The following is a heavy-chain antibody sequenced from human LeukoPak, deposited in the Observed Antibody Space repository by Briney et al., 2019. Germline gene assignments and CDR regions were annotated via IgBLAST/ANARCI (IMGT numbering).Heavy chain of an antibody. Sequence: GGSLRLSCAASGFTFSSYAMSWVRQAPGKGLEWVSAISGSGGSTYYADSVKGRFTISRDNAKNSLYLQMNSLRAEDTAVYYCARESPYYYDSPDAFDIWGQGTMVTVSS. D-gene: IGHD3-22*01. V-gene: IGHV3-23*01. CDR1: GFTFSSYA. CDR2: ISGSGGST. J-gene: IGHJ3*02. CDR3: ARESPYYYDSPDAFDI.